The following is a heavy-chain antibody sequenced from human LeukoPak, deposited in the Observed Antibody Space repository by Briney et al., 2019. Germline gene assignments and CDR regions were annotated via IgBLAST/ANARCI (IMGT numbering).Heavy chain of an antibody. CDR2: IRSDGTI. CDR1: GFTSFNFP. D-gene: IGHD2/OR15-2a*01. CDR3: ARDNIWAFDI. J-gene: IGHJ3*02. V-gene: IGHV3-69-1*01. Sequence: GGSLRLSCEASGFTSFNFPMNWVRKAPGKGLEWVSHIRSDGTITYADSVKGRFTISRDDAKSTVYLQKNSLRDEDTAIYYCARDNIWAFDIWGQGKMVTVSS.